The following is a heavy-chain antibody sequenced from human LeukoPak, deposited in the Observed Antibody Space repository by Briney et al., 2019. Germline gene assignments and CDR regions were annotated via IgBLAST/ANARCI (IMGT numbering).Heavy chain of an antibody. V-gene: IGHV3-21*03. CDR3: TTDLLDY. D-gene: IGHD2-15*01. Sequence: GGSLRLSCAASGFIFSSDTMSWVRQAPGKGLEWVSSIGSSSQYIYYAESVRGRFNISRDNAKNSLYLQMNSLRPEDTAVYFCTTDLLDYWGQGTLVTV. J-gene: IGHJ4*02. CDR1: GFIFSSDT. CDR2: IGSSSQYI.